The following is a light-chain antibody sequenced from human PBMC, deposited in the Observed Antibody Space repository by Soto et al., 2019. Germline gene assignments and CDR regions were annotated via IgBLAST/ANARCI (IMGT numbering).Light chain of an antibody. J-gene: IGKJ1*01. V-gene: IGKV4-1*01. CDR3: QQYYRTRT. Sequence: EIVMTQSPDSLAVSLGERATINCKSSQSVLYSSNNKNYLAWYQQKPGQPPKLLISWASTRESGVPDRFSGSGSGTDFTLTISSLQAEDVPVYYCQQYYRTRTFGQGTKVEIK. CDR2: WAS. CDR1: QSVLYSSNNKNY.